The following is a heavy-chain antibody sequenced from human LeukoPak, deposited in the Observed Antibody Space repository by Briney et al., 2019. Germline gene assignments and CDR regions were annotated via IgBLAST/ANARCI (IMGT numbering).Heavy chain of an antibody. CDR3: AKDLPAAYFDY. Sequence: GGSLRLSCAASGFTVSSNYMSWVRQAPGKGLEWVSVIYSSGSTDYADSVKGRFTISRDNSRTTVYLQMNSLRAEDTAVYHCAKDLPAAYFDYWGQGTLVTVSS. J-gene: IGHJ4*02. CDR2: IYSSGST. CDR1: GFTVSSNY. D-gene: IGHD2-2*01. V-gene: IGHV3-66*03.